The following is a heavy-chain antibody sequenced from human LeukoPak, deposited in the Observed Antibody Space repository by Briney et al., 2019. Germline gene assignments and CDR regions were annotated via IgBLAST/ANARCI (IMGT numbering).Heavy chain of an antibody. CDR3: ARDDVDIVVVPAANYYYYGMDV. J-gene: IGHJ6*02. V-gene: IGHV1-69*04. CDR1: GGTFSSYA. Sequence: VASVNLSCKASGGTFSSYAISWVRQAPGKGLEWMGRIIPILGIANYAQKFQGRVTITADKSTSTAYMELSSLRSEDTAVYYCARDDVDIVVVPAANYYYYGMDVWGQGTTVTVSS. D-gene: IGHD2-2*03. CDR2: IIPILGIA.